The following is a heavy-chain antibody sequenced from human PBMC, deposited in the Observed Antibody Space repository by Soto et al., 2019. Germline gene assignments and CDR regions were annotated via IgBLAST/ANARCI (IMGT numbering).Heavy chain of an antibody. Sequence: GGSLRLSCAASGFTFGSYWMSWVRQAPGKGLEWVSYISSSSSIIYYADSVKGRFTISRDNAKNSLYLQMNSLRDEDTAVYYCARDSSGPRYGSDYWGQGTLVTVSS. CDR1: GFTFGSYW. V-gene: IGHV3-48*02. D-gene: IGHD5-18*01. CDR3: ARDSSGPRYGSDY. J-gene: IGHJ4*02. CDR2: ISSSSSII.